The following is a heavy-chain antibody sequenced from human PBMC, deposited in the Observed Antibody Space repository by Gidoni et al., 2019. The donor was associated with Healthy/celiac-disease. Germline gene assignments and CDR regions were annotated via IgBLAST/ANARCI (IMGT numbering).Heavy chain of an antibody. V-gene: IGHV4-31*03. D-gene: IGHD3-9*01. J-gene: IGHJ4*02. Sequence: QVQLQESGPGLVKPSQTLSLTCTVSGGSIRSGGYYWSWIRQHPGKGLEWIGYTYYSGSTYYNPSLKSRVTISVDTSKNQFSLKLSSVTAADTAVYYCARDGRYYDILTGYYKAAPPDYWGQGTLVTVSS. CDR2: TYYSGST. CDR1: GGSIRSGGYY. CDR3: ARDGRYYDILTGYYKAAPPDY.